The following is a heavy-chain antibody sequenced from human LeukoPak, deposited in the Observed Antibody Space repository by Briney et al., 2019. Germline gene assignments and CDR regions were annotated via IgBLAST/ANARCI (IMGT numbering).Heavy chain of an antibody. CDR1: GYTFTSYG. D-gene: IGHD3-9*01. CDR2: ISAYNGNT. Sequence: ASVTVSCKASGYTFTSYGISWVRQAPGQGLEWKGWISAYNGNTNYAQKLQGRVTMSTDTSTSTAYMELRSLISDDTAVYFCARGGRYYDVLTGKDFWGQGTLVTVSS. CDR3: ARGGRYYDVLTGKDF. J-gene: IGHJ4*02. V-gene: IGHV1-18*04.